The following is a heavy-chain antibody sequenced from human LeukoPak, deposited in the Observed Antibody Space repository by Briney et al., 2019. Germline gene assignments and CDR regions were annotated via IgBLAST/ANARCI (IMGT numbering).Heavy chain of an antibody. CDR3: ASTRPRGN. CDR2: INHSGST. CDR1: GGSFSGYY. D-gene: IGHD3-10*01. J-gene: IGHJ4*02. Sequence: SETLSLTCAVYGGSFSGYYWSWIRQPPGKGLEWIGEINHSGSTNYNPSLKGRVTISVDTSKNQFSLKLSSVTAADTAVYYCASTRPRGNWGQGPLVTVSS. V-gene: IGHV4-34*01.